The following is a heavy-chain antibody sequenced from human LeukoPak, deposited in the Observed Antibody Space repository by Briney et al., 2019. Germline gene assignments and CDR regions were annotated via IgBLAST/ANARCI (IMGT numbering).Heavy chain of an antibody. D-gene: IGHD6-19*01. CDR2: IYYSGST. J-gene: IGHJ4*02. CDR1: GGSISSSSYY. Sequence: SETLSLTCTVSGGSISSSSYYWGWIRQPPGKGLEWIWSIYYSGSTHYNPSLKSRVIISVDTSKNQFSLKLSSVTAADTAVYYCARGGVYSSGWYRPFDYWGQGTLVTVSS. V-gene: IGHV4-39*01. CDR3: ARGGVYSSGWYRPFDY.